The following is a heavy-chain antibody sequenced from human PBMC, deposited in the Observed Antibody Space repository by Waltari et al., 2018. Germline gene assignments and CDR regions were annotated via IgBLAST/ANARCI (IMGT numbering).Heavy chain of an antibody. Sequence: QVQLVESGGGVAQPGRSLRLSWAASGFTFGGYGMHWVRQAPGKGLEWVAVIWYDGSNKSYADSVKGRFTISRDNSKNTLYLQMNSLRAEDTAVYYCMCFGESFDHWGQGILVTVSS. V-gene: IGHV3-33*01. CDR2: IWYDGSNK. J-gene: IGHJ4*02. CDR1: GFTFGGYG. CDR3: MCFGESFDH. D-gene: IGHD3-10*01.